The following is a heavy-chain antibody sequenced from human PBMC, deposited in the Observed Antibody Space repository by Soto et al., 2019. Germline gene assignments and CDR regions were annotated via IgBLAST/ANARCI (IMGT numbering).Heavy chain of an antibody. J-gene: IGHJ3*02. CDR3: AKDITSIGSGSYYALAFDI. V-gene: IGHV3-30*18. CDR1: GFTFSSYG. CDR2: ISYDGSNK. D-gene: IGHD3-10*01. Sequence: GGSLRLSCAASGFTFSSYGMHWVRQAPGKGLEWVAVISYDGSNKYYADSVKGRFTIPRDNSKNTLYLQMNSLRAEDTAVYYCAKDITSIGSGSYYALAFDIWGQGTMVTVSS.